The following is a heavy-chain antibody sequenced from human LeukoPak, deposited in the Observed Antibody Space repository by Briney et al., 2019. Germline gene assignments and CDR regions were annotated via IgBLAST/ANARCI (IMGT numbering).Heavy chain of an antibody. CDR3: ARSIGAVVGMGEDY. CDR1: GYSFTNYW. CDR2: IDPTDSYT. V-gene: IGHV5-10-1*01. Sequence: GELLKISCQGSGYSFTNYWISWVRQMPGKGLEWMGSIDPTDSYTNYSPSFQGHVTISADKSISTAYLQWSSLKASDTAMYYCARSIGAVVGMGEDYSGQGEPLSVSS. D-gene: IGHD6-13*01. J-gene: IGHJ4*02.